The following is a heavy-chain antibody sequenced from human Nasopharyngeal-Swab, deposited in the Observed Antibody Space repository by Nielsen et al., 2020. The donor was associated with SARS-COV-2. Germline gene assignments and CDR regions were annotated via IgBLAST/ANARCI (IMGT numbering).Heavy chain of an antibody. Sequence: SHTLSLTGAISGDSVSSNNVGWNWIRQAPSRGLEWLGRTYYGSKWYNHYAPSVKSRVTIKPDTSKNQFSLQMDSVTPEDSAVYYCARGFLRTGFDYWGQGTLVTVSS. J-gene: IGHJ4*02. CDR2: TYYGSKWYN. V-gene: IGHV6-1*01. CDR3: ARGFLRTGFDY. CDR1: GDSVSSNNVG. D-gene: IGHD3/OR15-3a*01.